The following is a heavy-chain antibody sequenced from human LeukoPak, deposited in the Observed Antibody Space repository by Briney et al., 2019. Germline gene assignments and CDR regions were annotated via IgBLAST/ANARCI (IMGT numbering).Heavy chain of an antibody. CDR1: GFTFSSYA. Sequence: GGSLRLSCAASGFTFSSYAMHWVRQAPGKGLEWVAVISYDGSNKYYADSVKGRFTISRDNSKNTLYLQMNSLRAEDTAVYYCARGAKIKGFDYWGQGTLVTVSS. CDR3: ARGAKIKGFDY. CDR2: ISYDGSNK. V-gene: IGHV3-30-3*01. J-gene: IGHJ4*02.